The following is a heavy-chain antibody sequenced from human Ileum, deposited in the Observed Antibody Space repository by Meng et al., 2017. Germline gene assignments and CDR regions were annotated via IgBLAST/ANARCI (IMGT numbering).Heavy chain of an antibody. J-gene: IGHJ4*02. CDR2: IYYGGST. D-gene: IGHD4-17*01. Sequence: QLQLQESGPGLVQPSETLSLTCSVSSCSFTNNNYYRVWIRRPPGKGLEWIGCIYYGGSTYYNPSLKSRVTISVDTSTNQFSLKLISVTAADTAVYYCARRAHYGDPPRWGQGTLVTVSS. V-gene: IGHV4-39*01. CDR3: ARRAHYGDPPR. CDR1: SCSFTNNNYY.